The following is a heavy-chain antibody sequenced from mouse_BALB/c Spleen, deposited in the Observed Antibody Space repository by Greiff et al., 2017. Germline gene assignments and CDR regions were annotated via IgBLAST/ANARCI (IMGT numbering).Heavy chain of an antibody. J-gene: IGHJ4*01. CDR3: ARRATVVSFYAMDY. D-gene: IGHD1-1*01. V-gene: IGHV5-6-3*01. Sequence: EVKLVESGGGLVQPGGSLKLSCAASGFTFSSYGMSWVRQTPDKRLELVATINSNGGSTYYPDSVKGRFTISRDNAKNTLYLQMSSLKSEDTAMYYCARRATVVSFYAMDYWGQGTSVTVSS. CDR1: GFTFSSYG. CDR2: INSNGGST.